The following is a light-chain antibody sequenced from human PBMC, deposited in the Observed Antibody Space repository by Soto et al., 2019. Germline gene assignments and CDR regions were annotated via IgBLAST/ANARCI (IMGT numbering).Light chain of an antibody. Sequence: DVQMTQSPSTLSASVGDRVTMTCRASEFISDWLAWYQQKPGQAPKLLIYDASTLESGVPGRFSGSGVGTHFTLNISCLQPEDFATYHCQHYNSYSRAFGQGTKVEI. V-gene: IGKV1-5*01. CDR1: EFISDW. J-gene: IGKJ1*01. CDR3: QHYNSYSRA. CDR2: DAS.